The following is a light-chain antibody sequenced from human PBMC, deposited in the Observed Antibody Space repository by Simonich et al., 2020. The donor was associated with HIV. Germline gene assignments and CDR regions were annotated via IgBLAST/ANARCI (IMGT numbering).Light chain of an antibody. CDR2: DVN. CDR3: SSYTSSRSVI. Sequence: QSALTQPASVSGSPGQSITISCTGTSSDVGAYNYVSWNQHHPGKAPKLMLYDVNKRPSGVSTRFSGSKSGYTASLTISGLQAEDEADYYCSSYTSSRSVIFGGGTKLTVL. CDR1: SSDVGAYNY. V-gene: IGLV2-14*03. J-gene: IGLJ2*01.